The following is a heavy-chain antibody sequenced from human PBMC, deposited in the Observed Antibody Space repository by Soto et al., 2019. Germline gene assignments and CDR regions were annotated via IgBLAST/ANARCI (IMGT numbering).Heavy chain of an antibody. D-gene: IGHD3-10*01. CDR3: ARPSGSGSFSDWFDP. J-gene: IGHJ5*02. V-gene: IGHV4-39*01. CDR1: GGSISSSSYC. CDR2: IYYSGST. Sequence: PSETLSLTCPVSGGSISSSSYCWGWLRQPPGKGLEWIGSIYYSGSTYYNPSLKSRVTISVDTSKNQFSLKLSSVTAADTAVYYCARPSGSGSFSDWFDPWGQGTLVTVSS.